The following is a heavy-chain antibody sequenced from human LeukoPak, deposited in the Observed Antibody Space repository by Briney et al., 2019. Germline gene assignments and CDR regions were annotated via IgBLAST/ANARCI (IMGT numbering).Heavy chain of an antibody. D-gene: IGHD4-23*01. CDR3: ARVQAYGGKGYFDY. Sequence: PSETLSLTCTVSGGPISSYYWSWIRQPPGKGLEWIGYIYYSGSTNYNPSLKSRVTISVDTSKNQFSLKLSSVTAADTAVYYCARVQAYGGKGYFDYWGQGTLVTVSS. CDR2: IYYSGST. J-gene: IGHJ4*02. V-gene: IGHV4-59*01. CDR1: GGPISSYY.